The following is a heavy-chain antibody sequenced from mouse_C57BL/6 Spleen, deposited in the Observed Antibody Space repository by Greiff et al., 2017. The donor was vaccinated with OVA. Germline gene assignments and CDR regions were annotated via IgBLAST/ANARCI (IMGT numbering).Heavy chain of an antibody. V-gene: IGHV1-4*01. CDR3: ARPIYYESHFDY. J-gene: IGHJ2*01. D-gene: IGHD2-4*01. CDR2: INPTSGYT. Sequence: QVQLQQSGAELARPGASVTMSCKASGYTFTSYTMHWVKQRPGQGLAWIGYINPTSGYTTSNQKFKDTATLTADKSSSTDDMQLGSLTSEDSAVYYCARPIYYESHFDYWGQGTTLTVSA. CDR1: GYTFTSYT.